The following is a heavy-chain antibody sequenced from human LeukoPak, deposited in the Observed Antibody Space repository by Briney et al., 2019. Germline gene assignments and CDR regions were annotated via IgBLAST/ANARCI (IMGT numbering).Heavy chain of an antibody. CDR3: AKDRWGYQLPLDY. D-gene: IGHD2-2*01. CDR2: ISGSGGST. Sequence: PGGSLRLSCAASGFTFSIYAMSWVRQAPGKGLEWVSAISGSGGSTYYADSVKGRFTISRDNSKNTLYLQMNSLRAEDTAVYYCAKDRWGYQLPLDYWGQGTLVTVSS. J-gene: IGHJ4*02. V-gene: IGHV3-23*01. CDR1: GFTFSIYA.